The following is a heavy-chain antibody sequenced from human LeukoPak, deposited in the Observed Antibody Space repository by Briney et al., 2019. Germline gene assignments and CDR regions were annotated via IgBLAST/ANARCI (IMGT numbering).Heavy chain of an antibody. J-gene: IGHJ5*02. CDR3: ARYVVVVPAARPTNNWLDP. CDR2: IYTSGST. V-gene: IGHV4-4*07. Sequence: SETLSLTCTVSGGSISSYYWSWIRQPAGKGLEWIGRIYTSGSTNYNPSLKSRVTMSVDTSKNQFSLKLSSVTAADTAVYYCARYVVVVPAARPTNNWLDPWGQGTLVTVSS. CDR1: GGSISSYY. D-gene: IGHD2-2*01.